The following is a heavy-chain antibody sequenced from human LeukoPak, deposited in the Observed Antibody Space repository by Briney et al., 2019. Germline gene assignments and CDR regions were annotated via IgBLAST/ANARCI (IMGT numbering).Heavy chain of an antibody. V-gene: IGHV1-18*01. CDR3: ARALPYYYGSGSY. J-gene: IGHJ4*02. CDR1: GGTFISYA. D-gene: IGHD3-10*01. Sequence: ASVKVSCKASGGTFISYAISWVRQAPGQGLEWMGWISAYNGNTNYAQKLQGRVTMTTGTSTSTAYMELRSLRSDDTAVYYCARALPYYYGSGSYWGQGTLVTVSS. CDR2: ISAYNGNT.